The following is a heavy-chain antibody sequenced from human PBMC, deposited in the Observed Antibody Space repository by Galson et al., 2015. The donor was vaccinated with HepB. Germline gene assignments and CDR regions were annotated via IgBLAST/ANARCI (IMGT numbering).Heavy chain of an antibody. CDR1: GDSVSSNSAA. CDR2: TYYRSKWYN. CDR3: AREVGSGSHYYYYGMDV. D-gene: IGHD3-10*01. Sequence: CAISGDSVSSNSAAWNWIRQSPSRGLEWLGRTYYRSKWYNDYAVSVKSRITINPDTSKNQFSLQLNSVTPEGTAVYYCAREVGSGSHYYYYGMDVWGQGTTGTVSS. J-gene: IGHJ6*02. V-gene: IGHV6-1*01.